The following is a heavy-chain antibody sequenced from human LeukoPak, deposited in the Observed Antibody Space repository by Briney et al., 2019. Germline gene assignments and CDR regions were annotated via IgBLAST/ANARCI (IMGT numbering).Heavy chain of an antibody. D-gene: IGHD6-19*01. CDR3: AKDIRSGCYLCAFDI. CDR2: IIPIFGTA. CDR1: GGTFSSYA. V-gene: IGHV1-69*06. Sequence: SVKVSCKASGGTFSSYAISWVRQAPGQGLEWMGGIIPIFGTANYAQKFQGRVTITADKSTSTAYMELSSLRSEDTAVYYCAKDIRSGCYLCAFDIWGQGTRVTVSS. J-gene: IGHJ3*02.